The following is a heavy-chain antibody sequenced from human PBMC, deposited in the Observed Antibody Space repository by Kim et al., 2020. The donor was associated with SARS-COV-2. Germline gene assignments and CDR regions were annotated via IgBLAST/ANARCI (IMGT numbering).Heavy chain of an antibody. CDR1: GGSISSGGYY. J-gene: IGHJ4*02. V-gene: IGHV4-31*03. Sequence: SETLSLTCTVSGGSISSGGYYWSWIRQHPGKGLEWIGYIYYSGSTYYNPSLKSRVTISVDTSKNQFSLKLSSVTAADTAVYYCARASAMVTVDYWGQGTLVTVSS. CDR2: IYYSGST. D-gene: IGHD5-18*01. CDR3: ARASAMVTVDY.